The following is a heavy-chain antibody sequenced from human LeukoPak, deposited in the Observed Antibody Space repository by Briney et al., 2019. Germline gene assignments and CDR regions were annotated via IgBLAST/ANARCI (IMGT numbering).Heavy chain of an antibody. CDR2: IIPILNIP. D-gene: IGHD1-1*01. J-gene: IGHJ6*02. CDR3: AREKMEVGYYGLDV. V-gene: IGHV1-69*04. Sequence: ASVKVSCKDSGGTFDNSAINWVRQAPGQGLECMGRIIPILNIPNYAQKLQGRVTIAADKSTSPAYMELSSLRSDDTAVYYCAREKMEVGYYGLDVWGQGTTVTVSS. CDR1: GGTFDNSA.